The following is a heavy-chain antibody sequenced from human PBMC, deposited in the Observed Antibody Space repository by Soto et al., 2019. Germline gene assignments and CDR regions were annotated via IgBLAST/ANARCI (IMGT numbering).Heavy chain of an antibody. J-gene: IGHJ4*02. CDR3: ARDIGSYAYGEGY. Sequence: SETLSLTCSVSGGSINSYLWSWIRQPAGKGLEWIGRVYSSGTTDYNPSLNSRATMSVETSKNQFSLKLSSVTAADTAVYYCARDIGSYAYGEGYWGQGIQVTVSS. CDR1: GGSINSYL. V-gene: IGHV4-4*07. CDR2: VYSSGTT. D-gene: IGHD3-10*01.